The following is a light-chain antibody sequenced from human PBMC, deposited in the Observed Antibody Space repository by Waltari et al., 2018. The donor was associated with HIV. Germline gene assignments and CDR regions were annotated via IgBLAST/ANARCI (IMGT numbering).Light chain of an antibody. J-gene: IGKJ1*01. CDR2: GAS. CDR3: QQYNNWLQRT. CDR1: QSVSSN. V-gene: IGKV3-15*01. Sequence: ERVMTQSPATLSVSPGESATLSCRASQSVSSNLAWYQQKPGQAPRLLIYGASTRATGIPARFSGSGSGTEFTLTISSLQSEDFAVYYCQQYNNWLQRTFGQGTKVEIK.